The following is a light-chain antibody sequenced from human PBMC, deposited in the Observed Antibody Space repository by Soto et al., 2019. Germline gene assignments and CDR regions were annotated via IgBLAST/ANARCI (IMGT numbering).Light chain of an antibody. Sequence: QSALTQPASVSGSPGQSITISCTGTSSDVGSYNLVSWYQQHPGKAPKLMIYDVSNRPSGVSSRFSGSKSDNTASLTISRLQAEDEADYYCSSYTTSSTEIFGTGTKVTVL. V-gene: IGLV2-14*02. CDR1: SSDVGSYNL. CDR3: SSYTTSSTEI. CDR2: DVS. J-gene: IGLJ1*01.